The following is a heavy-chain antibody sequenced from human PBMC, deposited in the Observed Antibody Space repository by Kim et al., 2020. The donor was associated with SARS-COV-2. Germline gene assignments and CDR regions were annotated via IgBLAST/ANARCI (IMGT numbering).Heavy chain of an antibody. D-gene: IGHD4-17*01. CDR1: GFSISTSGMS. J-gene: IGHJ4*02. CDR3: ARFVTTFNQGFDY. CDR2: ILWDDDK. Sequence: SGPTLVKPTQTLTLTCTFSGFSISTSGMSVGWIRQPPGKALEWLALILWDDDKRYSPSLKRRLTITKDSSKNQVVLTMTNVDPVDTATYYCARFVTTFNQGFDYWGLGTLVTVS. V-gene: IGHV2-5*02.